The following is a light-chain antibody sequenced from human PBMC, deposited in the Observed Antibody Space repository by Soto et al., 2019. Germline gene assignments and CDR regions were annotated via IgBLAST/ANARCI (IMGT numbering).Light chain of an antibody. Sequence: SYELTQPPSVSAAPGQTARITCGGNNIGSKSVHWYQQKPGQTPVLVVYDDSDRPSEIPGRFSGSNSGSAAALTISRVEAGDEADYYCQVWDSDSGHVVFGGGTKLTVL. CDR2: DDS. V-gene: IGLV3-21*02. CDR1: NIGSKS. CDR3: QVWDSDSGHVV. J-gene: IGLJ2*01.